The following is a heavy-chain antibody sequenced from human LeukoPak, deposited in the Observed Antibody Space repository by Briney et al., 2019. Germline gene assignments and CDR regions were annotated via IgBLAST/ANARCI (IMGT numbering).Heavy chain of an antibody. CDR3: ARVTLDYDFWSGLLFG. J-gene: IGHJ4*02. CDR1: GYTFTSYG. Sequence: ASVKVSCKASGYTFTSYGISWVRQAPGQWLEWMGWISAYNGNTNYAQKLQGRVTMTTDTSTSTAYMELRSLRSDDTAVYYCARVTLDYDFWSGLLFGGGQGTLVTVSS. D-gene: IGHD3-3*01. V-gene: IGHV1-18*01. CDR2: ISAYNGNT.